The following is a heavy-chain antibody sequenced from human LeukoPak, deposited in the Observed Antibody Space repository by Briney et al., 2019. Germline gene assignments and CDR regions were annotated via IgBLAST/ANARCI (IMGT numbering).Heavy chain of an antibody. CDR1: GDTFSSFA. J-gene: IGHJ4*02. Sequence: SVKVSCKASGDTFSSFAFSWVRQAPGQRLEWMGRIVATFGTAKYAQKFQGRVTITTDESTNTAHMELSSLRSEDTAAYYCASHYGSYFDFWGQGTLVTVSS. V-gene: IGHV1-69*05. CDR2: IVATFGTA. D-gene: IGHD3-10*01. CDR3: ASHYGSYFDF.